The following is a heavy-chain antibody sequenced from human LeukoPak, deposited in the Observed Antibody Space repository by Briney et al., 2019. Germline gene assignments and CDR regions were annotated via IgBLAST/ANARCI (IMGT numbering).Heavy chain of an antibody. CDR1: GGSISSSNW. J-gene: IGHJ5*02. Sequence: SGTLSLTCAVSGGSISSSNWWTWVRQSPGKGLEWIGEIFYSGSTNYNPSLKGRVTMSVDESKNQFSLKLTSVTAADTAVYYCANSPHLGDNWLDPWGQGTLVTVSS. CDR2: IFYSGST. D-gene: IGHD1-26*01. V-gene: IGHV4-4*02. CDR3: ANSPHLGDNWLDP.